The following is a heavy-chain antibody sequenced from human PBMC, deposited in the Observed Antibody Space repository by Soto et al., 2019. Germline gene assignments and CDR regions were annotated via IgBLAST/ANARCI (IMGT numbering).Heavy chain of an antibody. J-gene: IGHJ4*02. CDR2: ISHGGST. D-gene: IGHD3-3*02. V-gene: IGHV4-4*02. CDR1: GDSINSSHW. Sequence: PSETLSLTCAVSGDSINSSHWWNWVRQPPEEGLEWIGEISHGGSTNYNASLTSRVNNSVDKSKNHFSLKLTFVTAADTAVYYCAARHFWSGPWSVTSLDYWGQGTLVTVSS. CDR3: AARHFWSGPWSVTSLDY.